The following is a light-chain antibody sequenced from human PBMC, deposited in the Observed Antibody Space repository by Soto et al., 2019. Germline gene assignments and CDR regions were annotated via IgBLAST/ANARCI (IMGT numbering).Light chain of an antibody. CDR2: EVS. V-gene: IGLV2-23*02. J-gene: IGLJ1*01. CDR1: SRDIGRYNL. Sequence: QSALTQPASVSGSPGQSITISCTGTSRDIGRYNLASWYQQHSGKAPKLLISEVSKRPSGISDRFSGSKSGNTASLTISGLQAEDEADYYCCSCAESNTGVFETGTKVTVL. CDR3: CSCAESNTGV.